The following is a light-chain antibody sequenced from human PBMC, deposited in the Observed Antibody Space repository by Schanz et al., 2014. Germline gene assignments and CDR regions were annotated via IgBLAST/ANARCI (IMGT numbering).Light chain of an antibody. CDR2: RAS. Sequence: IVMTQSPATLSVSPGESATLSCRASQSVSSNLAWFQQKPGQAPRLLIYRASSRAPGISARFSGSGSGTDFTLTISGLQSEDFAMYYCQQYNEWPRTFGQGTRVEIK. V-gene: IGKV3-15*01. CDR1: QSVSSN. J-gene: IGKJ1*01. CDR3: QQYNEWPRT.